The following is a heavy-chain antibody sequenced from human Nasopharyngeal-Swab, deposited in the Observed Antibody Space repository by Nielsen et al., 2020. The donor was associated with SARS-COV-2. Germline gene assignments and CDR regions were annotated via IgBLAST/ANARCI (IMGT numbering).Heavy chain of an antibody. J-gene: IGHJ4*02. Sequence: TVSCQASGYSFTKYWIGWVRQMPGKGLEWMGIIYPGDSDTRYSPSFQGQVTISADKSISTAYLQWSSLKASDTAMYYCARHRYFDYWGQGTLVTVSS. V-gene: IGHV5-51*01. CDR2: IYPGDSDT. CDR1: GYSFTKYW. CDR3: ARHRYFDY.